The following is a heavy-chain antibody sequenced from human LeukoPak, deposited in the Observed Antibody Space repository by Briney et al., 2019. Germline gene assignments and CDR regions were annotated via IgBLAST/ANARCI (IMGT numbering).Heavy chain of an antibody. Sequence: GGSLRLSCTASGFTFSSFWMSWVRQAPGKGLEWVANIKPDETEKSYVDSVKGRFTISRDNAKNSLYLQMNSLRADDTAMYYWAKDLRGGGCYSDWGQGTLVTVSS. D-gene: IGHD2-15*01. CDR2: IKPDETEK. J-gene: IGHJ1*01. CDR1: GFTFSSFW. CDR3: AKDLRGGGCYSD. V-gene: IGHV3-7*03.